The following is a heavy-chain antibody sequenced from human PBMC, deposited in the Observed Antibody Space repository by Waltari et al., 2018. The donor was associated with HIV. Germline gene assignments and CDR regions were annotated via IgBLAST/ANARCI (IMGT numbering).Heavy chain of an antibody. CDR3: VKDGCSSGWCLDH. V-gene: IGHV3-30*18. CDR1: GFSFYDYG. CDR2: SSADGSSR. Sequence: QVQLVESGGGVVQPGMSLRLPCGAYGFSFYDYGISWVRQAPGKVLEWVAFSSADGSSRFYSNAVKGRLTISRDNSKNTVQMQMKSLKAEDTAVYYCVKDGCSSGWCLDHWGQGSLVTVTS. D-gene: IGHD6-19*01. J-gene: IGHJ4*02.